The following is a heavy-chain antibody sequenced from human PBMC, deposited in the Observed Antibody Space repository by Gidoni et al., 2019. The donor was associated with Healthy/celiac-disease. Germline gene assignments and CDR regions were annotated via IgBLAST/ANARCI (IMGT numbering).Heavy chain of an antibody. J-gene: IGHJ1*01. V-gene: IGHV4-34*01. CDR3: ASETTVGSEYFQH. Sequence: QVQLQQWGAGLLKPSETLSLTCAAYGGSFSGYYWSWIRQPPGKGLEWIGEINHSGSTNYNPSLKSRVTISVDTSKNQFSLKLSSVTAADTAVYYCASETTVGSEYFQHWGQGTLVTVSS. D-gene: IGHD4-17*01. CDR1: GGSFSGYY. CDR2: INHSGST.